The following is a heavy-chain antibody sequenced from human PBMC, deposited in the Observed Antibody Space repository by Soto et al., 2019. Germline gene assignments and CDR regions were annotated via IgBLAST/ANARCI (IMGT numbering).Heavy chain of an antibody. V-gene: IGHV2-5*02. J-gene: IGHJ5*02. CDR2: IYWDDDK. Sequence: QITLKESGPTLAKPTQTLTLTCTFSGFSLSTSGVGVGWIRQPPGKALEWLALIYWDDDKRYSPSLKSRLTSTKDTSKNQVVLTMTNMDPVDTATYYCAHTIAAAGADWFDPWGQGTLVTVAS. CDR1: GFSLSTSGVG. D-gene: IGHD6-13*01. CDR3: AHTIAAAGADWFDP.